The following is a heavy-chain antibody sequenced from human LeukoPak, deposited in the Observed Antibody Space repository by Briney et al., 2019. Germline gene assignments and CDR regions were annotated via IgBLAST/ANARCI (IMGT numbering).Heavy chain of an antibody. CDR3: ARAIPVENSYGLDHYFDA. CDR2: IHANGNT. D-gene: IGHD5-18*01. Sequence: SQTLSLTCTVSARSIGNSCWGWIRQTPGNRMEWIGHIHANGNTNYHPSLESRATISVGTSKNHFSLRLSSVTAADTAVYYCARAIPVENSYGLDHYFDAWGQGTLVIVSS. J-gene: IGHJ4*02. CDR1: ARSIGNSC. V-gene: IGHV4-4*09.